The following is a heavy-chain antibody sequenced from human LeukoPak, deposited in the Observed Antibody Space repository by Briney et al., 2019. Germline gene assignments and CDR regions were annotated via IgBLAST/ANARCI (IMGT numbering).Heavy chain of an antibody. V-gene: IGHV5-51*01. J-gene: IGHJ4*02. Sequence: GESLKISCKGSGYIFTNYWIDWVRQMPGKGLEWMGTIYPGDSDTRYSPSFQGQVTVSADKSINTAYLQWSSLKTSDTAMYYCARQGVGASTCDYWGQGSLVTVSS. CDR2: IYPGDSDT. D-gene: IGHD1-26*01. CDR1: GYIFTNYW. CDR3: ARQGVGASTCDY.